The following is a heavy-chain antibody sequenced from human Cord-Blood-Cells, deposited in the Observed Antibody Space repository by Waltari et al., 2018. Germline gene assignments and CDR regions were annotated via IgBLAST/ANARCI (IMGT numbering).Heavy chain of an antibody. CDR2: IYYSGST. Sequence: QLQLQESGPGLVKPSETLSLTCTVPGCPISSRSYYLRWRRQPPGKGLEWIGSIYYSGSTYYNPSLKSRVTISVDTSKNQFSLKLSSVTAADTAVYYCARVVAATPAFDIWGQGTMVTVSS. CDR3: ARVVAATPAFDI. D-gene: IGHD2-15*01. CDR1: GCPISSRSYY. J-gene: IGHJ3*02. V-gene: IGHV4-39*07.